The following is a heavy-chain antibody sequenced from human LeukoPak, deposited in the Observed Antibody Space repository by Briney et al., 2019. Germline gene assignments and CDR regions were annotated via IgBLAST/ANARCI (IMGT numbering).Heavy chain of an antibody. V-gene: IGHV1-18*01. J-gene: IGHJ4*02. Sequence: ASVKVSCKASGYTFTSYGISWVRQAPGQGLEWMGCISAYNGNTNYAQKLQGRVTMSTDTSTSTAYMELRSLRSDDTAVYYCARDVGWPLMVAELDYWGQGTLVTVSS. CDR2: ISAYNGNT. CDR3: ARDVGWPLMVAELDY. CDR1: GYTFTSYG. D-gene: IGHD2-15*01.